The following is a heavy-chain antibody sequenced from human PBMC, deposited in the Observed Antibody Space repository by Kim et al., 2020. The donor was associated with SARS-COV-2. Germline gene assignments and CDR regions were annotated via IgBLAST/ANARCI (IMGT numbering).Heavy chain of an antibody. CDR2: IFHSGST. V-gene: IGHV4-31*03. J-gene: IGHJ4*02. CDR1: DGSLSSSDYF. Sequence: SETLSLTCSVSDGSLSSSDYFWTWIRQRPGKGLEWVGYIFHSGSTYQNPSLKSRVTVSADMSKRQVSLQLASVTAADTAVYYCARGFEQLAPDYWGQGIFVTVSS. D-gene: IGHD6-13*01. CDR3: ARGFEQLAPDY.